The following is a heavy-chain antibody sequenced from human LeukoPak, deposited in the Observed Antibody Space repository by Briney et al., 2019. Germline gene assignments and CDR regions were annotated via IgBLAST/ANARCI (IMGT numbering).Heavy chain of an antibody. CDR2: IRYDGINK. J-gene: IGHJ4*02. D-gene: IGHD1-26*01. CDR3: AKDLVGATSY. V-gene: IGHV3-30*02. Sequence: PGVSDKLSCAASGFIFSNDGIHWVRQAPGKGLEWVAFIRYDGINKYYADSVKGRFTISRDNSKNTLYLQMNSLRGEDTALYYCAKDLVGATSYWGQGTLVTVSS. CDR1: GFIFSNDG.